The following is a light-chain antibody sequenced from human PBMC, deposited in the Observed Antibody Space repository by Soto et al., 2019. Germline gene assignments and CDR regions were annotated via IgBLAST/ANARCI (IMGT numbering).Light chain of an antibody. Sequence: EIVLTQSPATLSLSPGERATLSCRASQSVSSFLAWYQQKPVQAPRLLIYDASNRATGIPARLSGSGSGTDFTLTISSLEPEDFAVYYCQQRSNWPPTFGPGTKVDIK. J-gene: IGKJ3*01. V-gene: IGKV3-11*01. CDR1: QSVSSF. CDR3: QQRSNWPPT. CDR2: DAS.